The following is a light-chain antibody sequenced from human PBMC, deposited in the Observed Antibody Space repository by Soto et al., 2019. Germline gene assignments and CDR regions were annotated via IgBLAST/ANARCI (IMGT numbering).Light chain of an antibody. CDR1: QSISTSY. Sequence: EIVLTQSPGTLSLSPGERATLSCRASQSISTSYLAIAWYQQKPGQPPRLLIYGASSRATGIPDRFSGSGSATDFPLTSSRLEPQDFAVYYCQQHDTSPWTFGQGTRVEIK. J-gene: IGKJ1*01. CDR2: GAS. CDR3: QQHDTSPWT. V-gene: IGKV3-20*01.